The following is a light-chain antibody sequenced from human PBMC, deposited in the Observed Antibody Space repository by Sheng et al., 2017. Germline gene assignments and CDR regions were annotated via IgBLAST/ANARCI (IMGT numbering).Light chain of an antibody. CDR2: SAS. J-gene: IGKJ1*01. CDR3: QQTFSGPPT. CDR1: RNIAKF. Sequence: DIQMTQSPSSLSASVGDTVTITCRASRNIAKFLNWYQQKPGKAPKVLIYSASNLESGVPSRFSGGGSGTDFTLTITALQREDFANYFCQQTFSGPPTFGQGTQVEMK. V-gene: IGKV1-39*01.